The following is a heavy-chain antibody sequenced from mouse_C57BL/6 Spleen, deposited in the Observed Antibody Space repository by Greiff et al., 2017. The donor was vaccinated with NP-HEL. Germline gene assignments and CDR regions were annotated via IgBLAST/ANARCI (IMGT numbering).Heavy chain of an antibody. CDR1: GYTFTSYW. Sequence: VQLQQPGTELVKPGASVKLSCKASGYTFTSYWMHWVKQRPGQGLEWIGNINPSNGGTNYNEKFKSKATLTVDKSSSTAYMQLSSLTSEDSAVYYCARWPYDYDGVFDYWGQGTTLTVSS. J-gene: IGHJ2*01. V-gene: IGHV1-53*01. D-gene: IGHD2-4*01. CDR3: ARWPYDYDGVFDY. CDR2: INPSNGGT.